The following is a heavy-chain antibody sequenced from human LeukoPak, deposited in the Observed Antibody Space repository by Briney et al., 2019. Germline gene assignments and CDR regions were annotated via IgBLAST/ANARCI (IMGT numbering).Heavy chain of an antibody. CDR1: GFTFSTYA. J-gene: IGHJ4*02. D-gene: IGHD4-17*01. CDR2: ISSSGSST. Sequence: GGSLRLSCVASGFTFSTYAMSWVRQAPGKGLEWVSVISSSGSSTYYADSVKGRFTISRENSKNTLYLQMNSLRAEDTAVYYCAKVRLYGDYPEIDYWGQGTLVAVSS. V-gene: IGHV3-23*01. CDR3: AKVRLYGDYPEIDY.